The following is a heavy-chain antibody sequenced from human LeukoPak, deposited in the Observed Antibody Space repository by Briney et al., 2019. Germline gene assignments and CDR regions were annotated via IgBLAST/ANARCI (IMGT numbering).Heavy chain of an antibody. V-gene: IGHV4-34*01. D-gene: IGHD3-16*01. Sequence: SETLSLTCAVYGGSFSGYYWSWIRQPPGKGLEWIGEINHSGSTNYNPSLKSRVTKSVDTSKSQFSLKLSSVTAADTAVCYCARGVSAQYWGQGTLVTVSS. CDR3: ARGVSAQY. CDR2: INHSGST. J-gene: IGHJ4*02. CDR1: GGSFSGYY.